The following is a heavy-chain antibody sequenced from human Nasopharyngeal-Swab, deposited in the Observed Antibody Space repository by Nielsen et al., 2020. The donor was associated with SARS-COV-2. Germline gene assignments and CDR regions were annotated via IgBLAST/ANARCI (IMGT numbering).Heavy chain of an antibody. V-gene: IGHV1-46*01. CDR1: GYTFTSYY. D-gene: IGHD2-15*01. CDR3: ARADCSGGGCYFFWFDP. Sequence: ASVKVSCKASGYTFTSYYIHWVRQAPGQGLEWMGIINPSGCSTAYAQKFQGRVTMTRDTSTGTVYMELSSLRSEDTAVYYCARADCSGGGCYFFWFDPWGQGTPVTVSS. CDR2: INPSGCST. J-gene: IGHJ5*02.